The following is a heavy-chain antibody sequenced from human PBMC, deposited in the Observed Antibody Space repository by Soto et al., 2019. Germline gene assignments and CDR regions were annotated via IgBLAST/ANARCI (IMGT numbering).Heavy chain of an antibody. CDR1: GGSINTFY. J-gene: IGHJ4*02. CDR3: AKVLTQYSSGWYLDY. V-gene: IGHV4-4*07. Sequence: SETLSLTCTVSGGSINTFYGSWVRPPAGKGLEWIGRIFSSGSTSFNPSLESRVAMSVDTSKNHFSLNLSSVTAADMAVYYCAKVLTQYSSGWYLDYWGQGTLVTVS. CDR2: IFSSGST. D-gene: IGHD6-19*01.